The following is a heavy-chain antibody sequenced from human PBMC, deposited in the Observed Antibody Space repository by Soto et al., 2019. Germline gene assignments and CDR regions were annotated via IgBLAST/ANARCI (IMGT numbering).Heavy chain of an antibody. CDR1: GGSISSGDYY. J-gene: IGHJ6*02. CDR2: IYYSGST. Sequence: QVQLQESGPGLVKPSQTLSLTCTVSGGSISSGDYYWSWIRQPPGKGLEWIGYIYYSGSTYYNPSLTKRVTISVDTSKNQFSLKLSSVTAADTAVYYCARAGILSRYYYGMDVWGQGTTVTVSS. D-gene: IGHD2-8*01. V-gene: IGHV4-30-4*01. CDR3: ARAGILSRYYYGMDV.